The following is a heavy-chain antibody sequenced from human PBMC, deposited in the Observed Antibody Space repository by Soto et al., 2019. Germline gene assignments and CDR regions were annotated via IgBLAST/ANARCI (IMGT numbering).Heavy chain of an antibody. D-gene: IGHD3-10*01. CDR1: GFTFSNYW. J-gene: IGHJ4*02. CDR2: IKRDGSSI. Sequence: EVQLVESGGGLVQPGGSLRLSCAASGFTFSNYWMDWVRQAPGKGLVWVSRIKRDGSSISYADSVKGRVTISRDNAKNPCYWQMTGLGAKDTAVYYWAGDGGRGGDLDSWGQGTLVTSPQ. V-gene: IGHV3-74*01. CDR3: AGDGGRGGDLDS.